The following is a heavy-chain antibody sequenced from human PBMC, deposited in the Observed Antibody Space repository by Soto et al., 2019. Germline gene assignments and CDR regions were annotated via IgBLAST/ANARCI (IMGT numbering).Heavy chain of an antibody. J-gene: IGHJ4*02. CDR1: GDSVSSNSAA. V-gene: IGHV6-1*01. Sequence: SQTLSLTCAISGDSVSSNSAAWNWIRQSPSRGLEWLGKTYYRSKWYNDYAVSVKSRITINPDTSKNQYSLQLNSVTPENTAVYYCARESGPQQLAYYFDYWGPGTLVTVSS. CDR2: TYYRSKWYN. D-gene: IGHD6-13*01. CDR3: ARESGPQQLAYYFDY.